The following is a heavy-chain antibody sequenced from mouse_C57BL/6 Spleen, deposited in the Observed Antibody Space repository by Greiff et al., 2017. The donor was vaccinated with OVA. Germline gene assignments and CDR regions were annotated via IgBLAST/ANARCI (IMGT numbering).Heavy chain of an antibody. CDR2: IYPGSGST. CDR3: ARSGYGSRYCDV. V-gene: IGHV1-55*01. CDR1: GYTFTSYW. D-gene: IGHD1-1*01. J-gene: IGHJ1*03. Sequence: QVQLQQPGAELVKPGASVKMSCKASGYTFTSYWITWVKQRPGQGLEWIGDIYPGSGSTNYNEKFKSKATLTVDTSSSTAYMQLSSLTSEDSAVYYCARSGYGSRYCDVWGTGTTVTVSS.